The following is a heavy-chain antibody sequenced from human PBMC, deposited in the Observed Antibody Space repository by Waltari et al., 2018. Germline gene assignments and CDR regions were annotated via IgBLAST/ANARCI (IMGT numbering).Heavy chain of an antibody. D-gene: IGHD1-20*01. J-gene: IGHJ4*02. CDR1: GFTFVDF. CDR2: LSGSAMTM. Sequence: EVQLVQSGGGLVQAGGSLRLSCEAPGFTFVDFELTVVRQAPGRGLELVSYLSGSAMTMYDADSVKGRFSISRDIAKKSFYLQMNSLSVEDTAVYYCAGGIKGYFDYWGQGNLVSVSS. V-gene: IGHV3-48*03. CDR3: AGGIKGYFDY.